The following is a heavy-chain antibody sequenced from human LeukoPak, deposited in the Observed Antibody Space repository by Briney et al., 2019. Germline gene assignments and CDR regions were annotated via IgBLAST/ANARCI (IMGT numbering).Heavy chain of an antibody. V-gene: IGHV3-30*18. Sequence: PGRSLRLSCAASGFTFSSYGMHWVRQAPGKGLEWVAVISYDGSNKYYADSVKGRFTISRDNSKNTLYLQMNSLRAEDTAVYYCAKILPTTVTGDYWGQGTLVTVSS. CDR1: GFTFSSYG. CDR3: AKILPTTVTGDY. CDR2: ISYDGSNK. D-gene: IGHD4-17*01. J-gene: IGHJ4*02.